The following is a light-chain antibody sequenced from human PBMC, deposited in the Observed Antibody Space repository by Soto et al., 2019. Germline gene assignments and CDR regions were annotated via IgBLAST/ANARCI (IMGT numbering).Light chain of an antibody. J-gene: IGLJ2*01. Sequence: QSALTQPASESGSPGQSITISCTGTGSDVGGYNYVSWYQQHPGKAPKVMIYDVSNRPSGVSNRFSGSKSGNTASLTISGLQAEDEADYYCSSYTSASTPLVFGGGPKLTVL. CDR3: SSYTSASTPLV. V-gene: IGLV2-14*01. CDR2: DVS. CDR1: GSDVGGYNY.